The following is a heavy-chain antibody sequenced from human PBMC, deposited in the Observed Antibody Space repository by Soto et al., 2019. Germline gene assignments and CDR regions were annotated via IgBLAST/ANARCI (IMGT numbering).Heavy chain of an antibody. CDR3: ARVVRREHQDLAP. J-gene: IGHJ5*02. D-gene: IGHD1-26*01. Sequence: QVQLQQWGAGLLKPSETLSLTCAVYGGSFSGYYWSWIRQPPGKGLEWIGEINHSGSTNYNPSLKSRVTISVATSKNQLSLKLSSVTAADTAVYYCARVVRREHQDLAPWGEGTLVTVSS. CDR1: GGSFSGYY. V-gene: IGHV4-34*01. CDR2: INHSGST.